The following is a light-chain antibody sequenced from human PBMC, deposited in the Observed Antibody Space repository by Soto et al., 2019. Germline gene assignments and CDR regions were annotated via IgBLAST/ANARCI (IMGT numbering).Light chain of an antibody. Sequence: QSALTQPASVSGSPGQSITISCTGTSSDVGGYKFVSWYQQHPGKAPKLMIYEVSNRPSGVSNRFSGSKSRNTASLTISGLQAEDEADYYCSSYTTSSTRVFGGGTKVTVL. CDR3: SSYTTSSTRV. CDR1: SSDVGGYKF. V-gene: IGLV2-14*01. CDR2: EVS. J-gene: IGLJ3*02.